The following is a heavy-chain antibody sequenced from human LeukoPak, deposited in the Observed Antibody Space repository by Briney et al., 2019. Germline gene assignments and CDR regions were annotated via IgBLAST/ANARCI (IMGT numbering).Heavy chain of an antibody. Sequence: SETLSLTCTVSGGSISSSSYYWGWIRQPPGKGLEWIGSIYYSGSTYYNPSLKSRVTISVDTSKNQFSLKLSSVTAADTAVYYCARGAPRYCTNGVCTYADYWGQGTLVTVSS. CDR3: ARGAPRYCTNGVCTYADY. V-gene: IGHV4-39*01. J-gene: IGHJ4*02. CDR2: IYYSGST. D-gene: IGHD2-8*01. CDR1: GGSISSSSYY.